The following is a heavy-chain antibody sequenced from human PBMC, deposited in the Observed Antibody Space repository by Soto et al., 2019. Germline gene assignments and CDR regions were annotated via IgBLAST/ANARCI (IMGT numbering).Heavy chain of an antibody. CDR1: GFTFTSYA. CDR3: ARGGSDFDY. J-gene: IGHJ4*01. Sequence: EVQLVESGGGLVQPGGSLRLSCAASGFTFTSYAMHWVRQAPGKGLEYVSAISNNGGSTYYANSVKGRFTISRDNAKNTLYLQMGSLRAEDMAVYYCARGGSDFDYWGHGTLVTVSS. V-gene: IGHV3-64*01. D-gene: IGHD1-26*01. CDR2: ISNNGGST.